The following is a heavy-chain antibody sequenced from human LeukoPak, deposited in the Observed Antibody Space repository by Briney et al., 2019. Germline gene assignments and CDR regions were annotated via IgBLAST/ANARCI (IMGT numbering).Heavy chain of an antibody. CDR3: ARASGGDQDAFDI. CDR1: GFTFSSYS. Sequence: GGSLRLSCAASGFTFSSYSMNWVRQAPGKGLEWVSSISSSSSYIYYADSVKGRFTISRDNAKNSLYLQMNSLRAEDTAVYYCARASGGDQDAFDIWGQGTMVTVSS. CDR2: ISSSSSYI. V-gene: IGHV3-21*01. D-gene: IGHD2-21*02. J-gene: IGHJ3*02.